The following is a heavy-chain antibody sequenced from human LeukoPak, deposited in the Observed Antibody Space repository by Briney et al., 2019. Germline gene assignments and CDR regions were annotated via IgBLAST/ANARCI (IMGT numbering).Heavy chain of an antibody. CDR3: ARDASSGWYFGAPDYYYMDV. D-gene: IGHD6-19*01. J-gene: IGHJ6*03. V-gene: IGHV1-18*01. CDR2: ISAYNGNT. Sequence: ASVKVSCKASGYTFTSYGISWVRQAPGQGLEWMGWISAYNGNTNYAQKLQGRVTITTDTSTSTAYMELRSLRSDDTAVYYCARDASSGWYFGAPDYYYMDVWGKGTTVTVSS. CDR1: GYTFTSYG.